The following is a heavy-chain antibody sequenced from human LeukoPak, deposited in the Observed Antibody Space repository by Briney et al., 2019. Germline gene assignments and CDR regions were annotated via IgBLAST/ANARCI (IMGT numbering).Heavy chain of an antibody. V-gene: IGHV4-34*01. D-gene: IGHD6-19*01. Sequence: SETLSLTCAVYGGSFSGYYWSWIRQPPGKGLEWIGEINHSGSTNYNPSLKSRVTISVDTSKNQFSLKLSSVTAADTAVYYCARVSAAIAVAGPFDYWGQGTLVTVSS. CDR1: GGSFSGYY. CDR2: INHSGST. CDR3: ARVSAAIAVAGPFDY. J-gene: IGHJ4*02.